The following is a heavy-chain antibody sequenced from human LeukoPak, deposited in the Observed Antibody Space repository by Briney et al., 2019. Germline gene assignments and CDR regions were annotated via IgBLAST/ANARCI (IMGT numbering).Heavy chain of an antibody. CDR2: IRYDGSNK. J-gene: IGHJ6*03. D-gene: IGHD4-17*01. CDR3: AKRYGATYYYYYMDV. V-gene: IGHV3-30*02. CDR1: GFTFSSYG. Sequence: GGSLRLSCAASGFTFSSYGMHWVRQAPGKGLEWVAFIRYDGSNKYYADSVKGRFTISRDNSKNTLYLQMNSLRAEDTAVYYCAKRYGATYYYYYMDVWGKGTTVTVSS.